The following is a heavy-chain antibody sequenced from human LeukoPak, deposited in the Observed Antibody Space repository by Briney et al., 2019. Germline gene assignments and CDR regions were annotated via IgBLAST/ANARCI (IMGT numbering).Heavy chain of an antibody. Sequence: SETLSLTCAVYGGSFSGYYWSWIRQPPGKGLEWIGEINHSGSTNYNPSLKSRVTISVDTSKNQFSLKLSSVTAADTAVYYCARVRNIVVVVAATRIGGANWFDPWGQGTLVTVSS. CDR3: ARVRNIVVVVAATRIGGANWFDP. J-gene: IGHJ5*02. CDR2: INHSGST. V-gene: IGHV4-34*01. CDR1: GGSFSGYY. D-gene: IGHD2-15*01.